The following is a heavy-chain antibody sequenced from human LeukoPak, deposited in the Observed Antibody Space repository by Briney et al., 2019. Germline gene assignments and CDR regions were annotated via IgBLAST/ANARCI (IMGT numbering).Heavy chain of an antibody. V-gene: IGHV1-24*01. Sequence: ASVKVSCKVSGYTLTELPMHWVRQAPGKGLEWMGGFDPEDGETIYAQKFQGRVTMTEDTSTDTAHMELSSLRSEDTAVYYCATFPYYYDSSGTGVNWFDPWGQGTLVTVSS. J-gene: IGHJ5*02. D-gene: IGHD3-22*01. CDR2: FDPEDGET. CDR1: GYTLTELP. CDR3: ATFPYYYDSSGTGVNWFDP.